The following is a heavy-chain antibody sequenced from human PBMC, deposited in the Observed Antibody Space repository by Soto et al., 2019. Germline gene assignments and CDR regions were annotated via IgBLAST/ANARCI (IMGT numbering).Heavy chain of an antibody. CDR1: GYTFTGYY. Sequence: GASVKVSCKASGYTFTGYYMHWVRQAPGQGLEWMGWINPNSGGTNYAQKFQGRVTMTRDTSISTAYMELSRLRSDDTAVYYCARVVQQYSGSYGPDYWGPGTLVTVSS. D-gene: IGHD1-26*01. CDR3: ARVVQQYSGSYGPDY. J-gene: IGHJ4*02. V-gene: IGHV1-2*02. CDR2: INPNSGGT.